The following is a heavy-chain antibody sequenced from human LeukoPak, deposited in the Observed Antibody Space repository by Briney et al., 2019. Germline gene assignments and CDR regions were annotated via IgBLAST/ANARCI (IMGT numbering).Heavy chain of an antibody. CDR3: ALGGRYCGGDCYPGGDDAFDI. CDR2: FDPEDGET. Sequence: ASVKVSCKVSGSTLTELSMHWVRQAPGKGLEWMGGFDPEDGETFYAQDFQGRVIMTEDTSTDTAYMELSSLRSEDTAVYYCALGGRYCGGDCYPGGDDAFDIWGQGTMVTVSS. V-gene: IGHV1-24*01. D-gene: IGHD2-21*02. J-gene: IGHJ3*02. CDR1: GSTLTELS.